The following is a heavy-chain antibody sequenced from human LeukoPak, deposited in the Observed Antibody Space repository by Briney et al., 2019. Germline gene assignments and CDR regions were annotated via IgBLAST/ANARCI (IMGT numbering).Heavy chain of an antibody. CDR1: GFTFSSYA. Sequence: GRSLRLSCAASGFTFSSYAMHWVRQAPGKGLEWVAVISYDGSNKYYADSVKGRFTISRDNSKNTLYLQMNSLRAEDTAVYYCARVGGQKTYYYDSSGNPSGYGMDVWGQGTTVTASS. CDR2: ISYDGSNK. D-gene: IGHD3-22*01. J-gene: IGHJ6*02. CDR3: ARVGGQKTYYYDSSGNPSGYGMDV. V-gene: IGHV3-30-3*01.